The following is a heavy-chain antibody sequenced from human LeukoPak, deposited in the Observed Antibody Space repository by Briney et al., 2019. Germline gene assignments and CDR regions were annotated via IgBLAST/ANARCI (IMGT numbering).Heavy chain of an antibody. Sequence: PSETLSLTCTVSGGSFSSYYWSWIRQPAGKGLEWIGHIYTSGTTNYNPSLKSRVTMSIDTSKNQFSLKLSSVTAADTAVYYCAREGYCSTTSCQLGNAFDIWGQGTIVTVSS. CDR3: AREGYCSTTSCQLGNAFDI. V-gene: IGHV4-4*07. D-gene: IGHD2-2*01. CDR1: GGSFSSYY. CDR2: IYTSGTT. J-gene: IGHJ3*02.